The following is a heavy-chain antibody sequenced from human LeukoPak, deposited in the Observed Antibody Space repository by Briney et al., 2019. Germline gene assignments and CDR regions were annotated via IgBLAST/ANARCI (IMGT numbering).Heavy chain of an antibody. V-gene: IGHV1-2*02. CDR3: AREFEDIATVTTVFDY. D-gene: IGHD5-18*01. J-gene: IGHJ4*02. CDR2: INPNSGGT. Sequence: GASVKVSCKASGYTFTGYYMHWVRQAPGQGLEWMGWINPNSGGTNYAQKFQGRVTMTRDTSISTAYMELSRLRSDDTAVYYCAREFEDIATVTTVFDYWGRGTLVTVSS. CDR1: GYTFTGYY.